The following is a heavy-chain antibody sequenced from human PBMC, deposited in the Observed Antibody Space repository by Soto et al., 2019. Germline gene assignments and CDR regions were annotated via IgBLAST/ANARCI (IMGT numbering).Heavy chain of an antibody. CDR3: ATDATDYDFWRSANPPTVPYYYGMDV. J-gene: IGHJ6*02. D-gene: IGHD3-3*01. CDR2: FDPEDGET. Sequence: GASVKVSCKVSGYTLTELSMHWVRQAPGKGLEWMGGFDPEDGETIYAQKFQGRVTMTEDTSTDTAYMELSSLRSEDTAVYYCATDATDYDFWRSANPPTVPYYYGMDVWGQGTTVTVSS. V-gene: IGHV1-24*01. CDR1: GYTLTELS.